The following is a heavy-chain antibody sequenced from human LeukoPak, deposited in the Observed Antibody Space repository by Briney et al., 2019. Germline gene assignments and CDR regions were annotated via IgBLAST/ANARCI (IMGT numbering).Heavy chain of an antibody. Sequence: ASVKVSCKASGYTFTSYAMNWVRQAPGQGLEWMGWINTNTGNPTYAQGFTGRFVFSLDTSVSTAYLQISSLKAEDTAVYYCARDPLMYYYDSSGYYGAFDIWGQGTMVTVSS. D-gene: IGHD3-22*01. CDR1: GYTFTSYA. J-gene: IGHJ3*02. CDR3: ARDPLMYYYDSSGYYGAFDI. CDR2: INTNTGNP. V-gene: IGHV7-4-1*02.